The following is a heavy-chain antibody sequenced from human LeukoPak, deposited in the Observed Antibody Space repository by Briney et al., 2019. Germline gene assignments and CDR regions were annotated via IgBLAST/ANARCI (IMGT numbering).Heavy chain of an antibody. D-gene: IGHD2-2*01. Sequence: ASVKVSCKASGYTFTRYYMHWVRPAPGQGFEWMGWTNPNSGGTNYAQKFQGRVTMTRDTSISTAYMELSRLRSDDTAVYYCARGDIYCSSTSCLSDYWGQGTLVTVSS. CDR3: ARGDIYCSSTSCLSDY. CDR1: GYTFTRYY. J-gene: IGHJ4*02. CDR2: TNPNSGGT. V-gene: IGHV1-2*02.